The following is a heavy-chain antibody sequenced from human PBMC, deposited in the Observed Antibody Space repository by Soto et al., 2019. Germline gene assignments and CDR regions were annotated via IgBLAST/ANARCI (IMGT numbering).Heavy chain of an antibody. CDR1: GFTFSSYA. CDR3: AKGLLWFGDSPGLFDY. J-gene: IGHJ4*02. Sequence: GGSLRLSCAASGFTFSSYAMTWVRQAPGKGLEWVSGISGSGGTTYYADSVKGRFTISRDNSKNTLRLQVNSLRVEDTAVYYCAKGLLWFGDSPGLFDYWGQGTLVTVSS. CDR2: ISGSGGTT. V-gene: IGHV3-23*01. D-gene: IGHD3-10*01.